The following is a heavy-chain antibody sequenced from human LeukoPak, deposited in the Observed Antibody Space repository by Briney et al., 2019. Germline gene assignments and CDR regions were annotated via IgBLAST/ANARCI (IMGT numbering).Heavy chain of an antibody. CDR2: INHSGST. V-gene: IGHV4-34*01. CDR1: GGSFSGYY. CDR3: ARTWYGYYGSGSYLPFGY. J-gene: IGHJ4*02. D-gene: IGHD3-10*01. Sequence: SETLSLTCAVYGGSFSGYYWSWIRQPPGKGLEWIGEINHSGSTNYNPSLKSRVTISVDTSKNQFSLKLSSVTAADTAVYYCARTWYGYYGSGSYLPFGYWGQGTLVTVSS.